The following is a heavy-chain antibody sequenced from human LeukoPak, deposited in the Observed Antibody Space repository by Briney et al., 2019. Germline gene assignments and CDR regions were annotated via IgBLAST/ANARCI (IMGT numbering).Heavy chain of an antibody. CDR3: ARLGRRRKQQLVPSGQTGNYYYYMDV. V-gene: IGHV4-59*12. CDR2: IYYSGST. Sequence: PSETLSLTCTVSGGSISSYYWSWIRQPPGKGLEWIGYIYYSGSTNYNPSLKSRVTISVDTSKNQFSLKLSSVTAADTAVYYCARLGRRRKQQLVPSGQTGNYYYYMDVWGKGTTVTISS. D-gene: IGHD6-13*01. CDR1: GGSISSYY. J-gene: IGHJ6*03.